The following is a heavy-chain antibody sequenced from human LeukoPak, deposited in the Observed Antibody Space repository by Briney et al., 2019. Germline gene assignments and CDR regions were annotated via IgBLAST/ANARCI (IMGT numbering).Heavy chain of an antibody. Sequence: GGSLRLSCAASGFTVSDNYMTWVRLAPGKGLEWVSSISSSSSYIYYADSVKGRFTISRDNAKNSLYLQMNSLRAEDTAVYYCARDPDIVLMVYANDAFDIWGQGTMVTVSS. J-gene: IGHJ3*02. CDR1: GFTVSDNY. D-gene: IGHD2-8*01. CDR2: ISSSSSYI. CDR3: ARDPDIVLMVYANDAFDI. V-gene: IGHV3-21*01.